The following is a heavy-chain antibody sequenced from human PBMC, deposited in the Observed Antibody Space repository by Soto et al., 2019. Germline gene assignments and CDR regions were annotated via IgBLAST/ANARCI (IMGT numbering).Heavy chain of an antibody. Sequence: SETLSLTCAVYGGSFSGYYWTWIRQPPGTGLEWIGEINQSGSTNYNPSLKSRVTISVDTSKNQFSLKLSSVTAADTAVYYCARADGLAVAGTYNWFDPWGQGTLVTVSS. CDR3: ARADGLAVAGTYNWFDP. D-gene: IGHD6-19*01. V-gene: IGHV4-34*09. CDR1: GGSFSGYY. CDR2: INQSGST. J-gene: IGHJ5*02.